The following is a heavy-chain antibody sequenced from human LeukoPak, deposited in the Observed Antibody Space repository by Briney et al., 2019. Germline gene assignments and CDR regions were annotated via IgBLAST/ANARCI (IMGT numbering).Heavy chain of an antibody. CDR3: ARVAGEYSSSEFDY. CDR2: INWNGGST. V-gene: IGHV3-20*04. CDR1: GFNVHDYG. D-gene: IGHD6-6*01. Sequence: GGSLRLSCSVSGFNVHDYGMSWVRQAPRKRLVWVSGINWNGGSTGYADSVKGRFTISRDNAKNSLYLQMNSLRAGDTALYYCARVAGEYSSSEFDYWGQGTLVTVSS. J-gene: IGHJ4*02.